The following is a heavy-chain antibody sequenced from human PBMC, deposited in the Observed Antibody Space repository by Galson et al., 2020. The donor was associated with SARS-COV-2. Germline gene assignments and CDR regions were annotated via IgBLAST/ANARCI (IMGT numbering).Heavy chain of an antibody. J-gene: IGHJ4*02. CDR1: GFTFSDHA. CDR3: ARDGQSSRGWAFDY. D-gene: IGHD6-19*01. V-gene: IGHV3-33*01. CDR2: IFFDGSEK. Sequence: GGSLRLSCAASGFTFSDHAMHWVRQAPGKGLEWVAQIFFDGSEKYYGDSVRGRFTIPRDSSKNTVYLQMNNLRVDDTAVYYCARDGQSSRGWAFDYWGQGTLLTVSS.